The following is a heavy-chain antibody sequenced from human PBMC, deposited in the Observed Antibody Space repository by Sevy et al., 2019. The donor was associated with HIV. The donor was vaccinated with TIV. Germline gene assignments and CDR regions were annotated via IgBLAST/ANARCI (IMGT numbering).Heavy chain of an antibody. D-gene: IGHD3-9*01. CDR2: INPNSGGT. Sequence: ASVKVSCKASGYTFTGYYMHWVRQAPGQGLEWMGWINPNSGGTNYAQKFQGRVTMTRDTSISTAYMELSRLRSDDTAVYYCARGGYVILTGYYPENWFDPWGQGTLVTVSS. V-gene: IGHV1-2*02. J-gene: IGHJ5*02. CDR3: ARGGYVILTGYYPENWFDP. CDR1: GYTFTGYY.